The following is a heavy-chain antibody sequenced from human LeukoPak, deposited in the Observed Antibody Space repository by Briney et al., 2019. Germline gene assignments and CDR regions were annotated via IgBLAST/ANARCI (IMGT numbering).Heavy chain of an antibody. J-gene: IGHJ4*02. Sequence: PSETLSLTCAVSGYSISIGYYWGWIRQPPGKGLEWIGSIYHSGSTYYNPSLKSRVTISVDTSKNQFSLKLSSVTAADTAVYYSVGSAWIQLEAGKRGIDYWGQGTLVTVSS. CDR3: VGSAWIQLEAGKRGIDY. V-gene: IGHV4-38-2*01. CDR2: IYHSGST. CDR1: GYSISIGYY. D-gene: IGHD5-18*01.